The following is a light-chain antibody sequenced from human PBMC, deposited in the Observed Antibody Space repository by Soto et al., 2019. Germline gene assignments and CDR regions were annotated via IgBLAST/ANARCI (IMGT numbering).Light chain of an antibody. CDR2: GAS. J-gene: IGKJ1*01. CDR3: QQYYDWPRT. Sequence: EIVMTQSPLILSVSPGERATLSCRASQSLSTSLAWYQHRPGQAPSLLIYGASTRATGIPARFSGSGSRTDFTLTISSLQSEDFAVYYCQQYYDWPRTFGQGTKVEV. CDR1: QSLSTS. V-gene: IGKV3-15*01.